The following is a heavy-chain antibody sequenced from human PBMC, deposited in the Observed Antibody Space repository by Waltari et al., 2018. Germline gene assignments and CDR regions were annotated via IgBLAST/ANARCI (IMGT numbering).Heavy chain of an antibody. CDR1: GGSISSSSRF. Sequence: QLQLQEPGPGLVKPSETLSLTCTVSGGSISSSSRFWGWIRQPPWKGPEWIGSIYYTGTAEYTPSLKSRVTISVETSKSLFCLRLSSVSAADTAVYYCMVMSSCSGGSCYSGIDPWGQGTLVTVSS. CDR3: MVMSSCSGGSCYSGIDP. V-gene: IGHV4-39*01. J-gene: IGHJ5*02. D-gene: IGHD2-15*01. CDR2: IYYTGTA.